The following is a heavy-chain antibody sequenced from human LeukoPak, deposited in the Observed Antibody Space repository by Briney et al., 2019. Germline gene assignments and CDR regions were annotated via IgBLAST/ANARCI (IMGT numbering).Heavy chain of an antibody. V-gene: IGHV4-59*08. CDR1: GGSISSYY. CDR2: IYYSGST. CDR3: ARQGILWFSYYYMDV. J-gene: IGHJ6*03. Sequence: SETLSLTCTVSGGSISSYYWSWIRQPPGKGLEWIGYIYYSGSTNYNPSLKSRVTISVDTSKNQFSLKLSSVTAADTAVYYCARQGILWFSYYYMDVWGKGTTVTISS. D-gene: IGHD3-10*01.